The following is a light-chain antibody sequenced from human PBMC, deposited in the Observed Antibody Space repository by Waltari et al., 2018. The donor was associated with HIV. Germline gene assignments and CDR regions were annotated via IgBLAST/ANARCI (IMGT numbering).Light chain of an antibody. CDR3: ASWDDSLNGYV. CDR2: RNN. V-gene: IGLV1-47*01. CDR1: SSNIGSSY. Sequence: QSVLTQPPSASGTPGQRVTISCSGSSSNIGSSYVYWYQQLPGTAPKLLRYRNNQRPSGVPDRFSGSKSGTSASLAISGLRSEDEAHYYCASWDDSLNGYVFGTGTKVTVL. J-gene: IGLJ1*01.